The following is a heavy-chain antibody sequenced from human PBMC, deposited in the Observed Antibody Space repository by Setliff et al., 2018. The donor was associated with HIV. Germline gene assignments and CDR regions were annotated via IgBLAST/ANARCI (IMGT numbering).Heavy chain of an antibody. V-gene: IGHV4-61*09. CDR2: IHTSGST. Sequence: TLSLTCTVSGGSISSGSYYWSWIRQPAGKGLEWIGHIHTSGSTKYNPSLKSRVTISADTPKNQFSLNLSSVTAAETAVYYCARVGYHGSGRYSFDYWGQGTLVTVSS. CDR1: GGSISSGSYY. CDR3: ARVGYHGSGRYSFDY. D-gene: IGHD3-10*01. J-gene: IGHJ4*02.